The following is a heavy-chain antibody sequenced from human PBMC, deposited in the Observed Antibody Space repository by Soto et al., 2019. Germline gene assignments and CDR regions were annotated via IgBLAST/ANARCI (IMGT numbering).Heavy chain of an antibody. D-gene: IGHD2-21*02. CDR2: INPSGGHT. CDR3: ARGGHVVVVTAAFDY. J-gene: IGHJ4*02. CDR1: GNTFSNYY. Sequence: QVQLVQSGAEVKKPGASVKVSCKASGNTFSNYYIHWVRQAPGQGLEWMGTINPSGGHTTYAQKFLGRVTMTRDTSTSKLYTDLTSLRSEDTAVYYCARGGHVVVVTAAFDYWGQGTLVTVSS. V-gene: IGHV1-46*03.